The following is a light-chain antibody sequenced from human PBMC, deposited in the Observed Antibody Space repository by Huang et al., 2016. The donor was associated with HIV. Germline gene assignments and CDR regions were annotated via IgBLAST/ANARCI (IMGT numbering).Light chain of an antibody. Sequence: DIQMTQSLSSLSASVGDRVTITCQASQDISNYLNWYQQKPGKAPKLLIYDASKLETGVSSRFSGSGSGTDFTFTISSLQPEDIATYYCQHYDNLRTFGQGTKVEIK. CDR1: QDISNY. V-gene: IGKV1-33*01. J-gene: IGKJ1*01. CDR2: DAS. CDR3: QHYDNLRT.